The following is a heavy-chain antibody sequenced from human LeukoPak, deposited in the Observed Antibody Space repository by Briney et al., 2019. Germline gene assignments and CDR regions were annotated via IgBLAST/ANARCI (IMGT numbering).Heavy chain of an antibody. CDR2: ISYDGSNK. Sequence: GGSLRLSCAASGFTISSYGMHWVRQAPGKGLEWVAVISYDGSNKYYADSVKGRFTISRDNSKNTLYLQMNSLRAEDTAVYYCARDRSLEDPDYWGQGTLVTVSS. V-gene: IGHV3-30*03. D-gene: IGHD5-24*01. J-gene: IGHJ4*02. CDR3: ARDRSLEDPDY. CDR1: GFTISSYG.